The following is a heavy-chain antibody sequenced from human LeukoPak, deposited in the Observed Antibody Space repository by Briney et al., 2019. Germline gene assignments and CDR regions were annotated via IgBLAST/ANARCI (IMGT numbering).Heavy chain of an antibody. CDR2: IYYSGST. CDR1: GGSISSGGYY. CDR3: ARRPPFRNYYGMDV. V-gene: IGHV4-31*03. D-gene: IGHD2/OR15-2a*01. J-gene: IGHJ6*02. Sequence: PSETLSLTCTVSGGSISSGGYYWSWIRQHPGKGLEWIGYIYYSGSTYYNPSLKSRVTISVDTSKNQFSLKLSSVTAADTAVYYCARRPPFRNYYGMDVWGQGTTVTVSS.